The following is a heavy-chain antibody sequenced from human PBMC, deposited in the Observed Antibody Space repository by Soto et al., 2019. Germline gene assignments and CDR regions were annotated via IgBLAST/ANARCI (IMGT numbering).Heavy chain of an antibody. CDR3: AKSESYDFWSGYYLNY. V-gene: IGHV3-23*01. Sequence: LRLSCAASGFTFSSYAMSWVRQAPGKGLEWVSAISGSGGSTYYADSVKGRFTISRDNSKNTLYLQMNSLRAEDTAVYYCAKSESYDFWSGYYLNYWGQGTLVTVSS. D-gene: IGHD3-3*01. CDR2: ISGSGGST. CDR1: GFTFSSYA. J-gene: IGHJ4*02.